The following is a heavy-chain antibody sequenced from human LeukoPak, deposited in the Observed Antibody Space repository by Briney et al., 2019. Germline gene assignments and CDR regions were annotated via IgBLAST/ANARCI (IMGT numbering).Heavy chain of an antibody. CDR1: GFTFTTYW. CDR2: IKQDGSEQ. V-gene: IGHV3-7*03. D-gene: IGHD2-15*01. J-gene: IGHJ6*03. Sequence: PGGSLRLSCAASGFTFTTYWMGWVRQAPGKGLEWVANIKQDGSEQYYVDSVKGRFAISRDNAKNSLYLQMNSLRAEDTALYYCAKDRGGINPGGYYYYYMDVWGKGTTVTISS. CDR3: AKDRGGINPGGYYYYYMDV.